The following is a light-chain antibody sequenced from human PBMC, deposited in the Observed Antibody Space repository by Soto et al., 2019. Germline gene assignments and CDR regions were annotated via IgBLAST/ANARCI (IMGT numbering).Light chain of an antibody. CDR1: QTISNT. CDR3: QQYGSSPRT. Sequence: EIVLTQSPATLSLAPGERASLSCRANQTISNTLAWYQQKPGQAPRLLIYGASNRATGIPDKFNGSGSGTDFTLTISRLEPEDFAMYYCQQYGSSPRTFGQGTKVDIK. J-gene: IGKJ1*01. V-gene: IGKV3-20*01. CDR2: GAS.